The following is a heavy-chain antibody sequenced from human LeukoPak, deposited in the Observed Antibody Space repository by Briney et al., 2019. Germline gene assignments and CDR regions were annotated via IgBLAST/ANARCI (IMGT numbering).Heavy chain of an antibody. CDR1: GASIRSYY. CDR2: ITYSGNT. Sequence: SETLSLTCNVSGASIRSYYWSWIRQSPGKGVQWIGSITYSGNTELNPSLRSRVTMSSDPPKSQFSLKLSSVTTADTALYYCAQQVVGTSNSFDMWGQGTMVTVSS. D-gene: IGHD2-15*01. CDR3: AQQVVGTSNSFDM. J-gene: IGHJ3*02. V-gene: IGHV4-59*01.